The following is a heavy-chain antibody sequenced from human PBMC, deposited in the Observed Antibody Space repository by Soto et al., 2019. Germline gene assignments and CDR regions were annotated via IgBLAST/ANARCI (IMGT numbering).Heavy chain of an antibody. CDR3: AKDHYGSAIYGMDV. J-gene: IGHJ6*02. CDR1: GFRFEDYA. V-gene: IGHV3-9*01. CDR2: IAWNSDII. D-gene: IGHD3-10*01. Sequence: EVQLVESGGGLVQPGRSLRLSCAASGFRFEDYAMHWVRQAPGKGQEWVSGIAWNSDIIGYADSVKGRFTTSRDNGKNSLYLQMNSLSPEDTALYYCAKDHYGSAIYGMDVRGQGTTVNVSS.